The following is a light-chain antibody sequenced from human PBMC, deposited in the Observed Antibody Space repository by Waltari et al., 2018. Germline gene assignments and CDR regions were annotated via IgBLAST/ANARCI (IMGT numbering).Light chain of an antibody. Sequence: EIVLTQSPATLSLSPGERAILSCRASQSVSSYLVWYQQKPGQTPRLLIYGASNRATGIPARFSGSGSGTDFTLTISSLESEDFAVYYCHQRSNWPITFGQGTRLEIK. V-gene: IGKV3-11*01. J-gene: IGKJ5*01. CDR2: GAS. CDR3: HQRSNWPIT. CDR1: QSVSSY.